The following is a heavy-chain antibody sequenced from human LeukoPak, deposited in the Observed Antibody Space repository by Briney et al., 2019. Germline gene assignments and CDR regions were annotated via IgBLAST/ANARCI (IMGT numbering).Heavy chain of an antibody. V-gene: IGHV3-7*01. CDR3: ARGSSLDILTGYLSLYYYYGMDV. D-gene: IGHD3-9*01. CDR1: GFTFSSYW. CDR2: IKQDGSEK. Sequence: GGSLRLSCAASGFTFSSYWMSWVRQAPGKGLEWVANIKQDGSEKYYVDSVKGRFTISRDNAKNSLYLQMNSLRAEDTAVYYCARGSSLDILTGYLSLYYYYGMDVWGQGTTVTVSS. J-gene: IGHJ6*02.